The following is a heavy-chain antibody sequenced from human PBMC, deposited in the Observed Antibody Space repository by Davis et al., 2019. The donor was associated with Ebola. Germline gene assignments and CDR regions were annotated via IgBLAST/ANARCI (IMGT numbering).Heavy chain of an antibody. CDR2: IFYGGST. CDR3: ARDRDSSGYYWGSPGAFDI. J-gene: IGHJ3*02. Sequence: PSETLSLTCSVSGGSISTSTYYWGWIRQPPGKGLEWIGKIFYGGSTYYNPSLKSRVTISVDTSKNQFSLKLSSVTAADTAVYYCARDRDSSGYYWGSPGAFDIWGQGTMVTVSS. D-gene: IGHD3-22*01. V-gene: IGHV4-39*02. CDR1: GGSISTSTYY.